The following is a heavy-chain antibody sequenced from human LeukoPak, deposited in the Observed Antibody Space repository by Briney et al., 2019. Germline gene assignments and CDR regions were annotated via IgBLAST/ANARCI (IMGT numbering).Heavy chain of an antibody. Sequence: GGSLRLSCSASGFTFSSSAMHWVRQAPGKGLEYVSAISSNGGSTYYADSVKGRFTISRDNSKNTLYLQMSSLRAEDTAVYYCVKDVEPAAATSSYYFDYWGQGTLVTVSS. V-gene: IGHV3-64D*09. D-gene: IGHD2-2*01. CDR2: ISSNGGST. CDR1: GFTFSSSA. CDR3: VKDVEPAAATSSYYFDY. J-gene: IGHJ4*02.